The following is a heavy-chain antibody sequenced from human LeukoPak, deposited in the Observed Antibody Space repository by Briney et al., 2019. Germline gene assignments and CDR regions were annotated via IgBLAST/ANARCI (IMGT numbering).Heavy chain of an antibody. D-gene: IGHD2-8*01. Sequence: ASVKVSCKASGYTFTKYGVYWVRQAPGQGLEWMGWINTDTGNPTYAQGFTGRFVFSLDTSVSTAYLQISSLKAEDTAVYYCARGIGIGTVLMVHGNMDVWGKGTTVTVSS. J-gene: IGHJ6*03. CDR3: ARGIGIGTVLMVHGNMDV. CDR1: GYTFTKYG. V-gene: IGHV7-4-1*02. CDR2: INTDTGNP.